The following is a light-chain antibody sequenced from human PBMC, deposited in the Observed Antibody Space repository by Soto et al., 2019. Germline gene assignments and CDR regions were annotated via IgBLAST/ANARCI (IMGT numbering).Light chain of an antibody. V-gene: IGKV1-16*01. Sequence: DIQMTQSPSSLSVSVGDRVTITCRASQDIGSSLGWFQQKPGKAPKSLIYAASTLQVGVPSRFSSSGSRTEFILTIRSLQPEEFATYYCQQYNSYPRTFGQGTKVEIK. CDR2: AAS. CDR3: QQYNSYPRT. CDR1: QDIGSS. J-gene: IGKJ1*01.